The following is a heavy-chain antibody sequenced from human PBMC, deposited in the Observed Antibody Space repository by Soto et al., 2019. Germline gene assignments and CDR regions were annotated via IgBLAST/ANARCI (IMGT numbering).Heavy chain of an antibody. CDR2: LCCSRAT. Sequence: SETLCLACTVSGGSISSNRYNWYWIRPPQGQLLEWNRSLCCSRATYHNPSLQILVTISVATSNNQYSLHLSSVTDADTAVYYSAKPAAYDSVWGEPVGSDYWGQGTLVTVSS. CDR1: GGSISSNRYN. CDR3: AKPAAYDSVWGEPVGSDY. J-gene: IGHJ4*02. D-gene: IGHD3-16*01. V-gene: IGHV4-39*01.